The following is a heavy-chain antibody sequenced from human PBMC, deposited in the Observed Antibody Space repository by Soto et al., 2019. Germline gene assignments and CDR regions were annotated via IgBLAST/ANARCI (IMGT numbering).Heavy chain of an antibody. D-gene: IGHD2-15*01. CDR1: GYTFTSYG. J-gene: IGHJ5*02. CDR2: ISAYNGNT. CDR3: AAVVVVAATPLWFDP. Sequence: QVQLVQSGAEVKKPGASVKVSCKASGYTFTSYGISWVRQAPGQGLEWMGWISAYNGNTNYAQKLQGRVTMTTDTSTSTAYMELRSVRSDDTAVYYCAAVVVVAATPLWFDPWGQGTLVTVSS. V-gene: IGHV1-18*01.